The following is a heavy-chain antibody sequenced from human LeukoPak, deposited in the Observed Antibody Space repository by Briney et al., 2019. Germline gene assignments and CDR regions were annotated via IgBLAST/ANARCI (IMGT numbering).Heavy chain of an antibody. V-gene: IGHV4-39*07. Sequence: SETQSLTCTVSGGSISSYYWGWIRQPPGKGLEWIGSIYYSGSTYYNPSLKSRVTISVDTSKNQFSLKLSSVTAADTAVYYCARGLVLRLSGGDAFDIWGQGTMVTVSS. CDR1: GGSISSYY. D-gene: IGHD2-15*01. CDR3: ARGLVLRLSGGDAFDI. CDR2: IYYSGST. J-gene: IGHJ3*02.